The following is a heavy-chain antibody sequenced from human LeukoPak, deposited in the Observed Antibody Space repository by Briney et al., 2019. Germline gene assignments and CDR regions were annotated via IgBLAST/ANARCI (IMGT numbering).Heavy chain of an antibody. Sequence: SETLSLTCTVSGYSISSGYYWGWIRQPPGKGLEWIGSIYHSGSTYYNPSLKSRVTISVDTSKNQFSLKLSSVTAADTAVCYCARDEGGYCSGGSCWFDPWGQGTLVTVSS. CDR1: GYSISSGYY. D-gene: IGHD2-15*01. J-gene: IGHJ5*02. V-gene: IGHV4-38-2*02. CDR3: ARDEGGYCSGGSCWFDP. CDR2: IYHSGST.